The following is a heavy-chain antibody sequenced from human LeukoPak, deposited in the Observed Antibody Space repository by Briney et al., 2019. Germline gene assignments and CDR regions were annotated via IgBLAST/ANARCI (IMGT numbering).Heavy chain of an antibody. D-gene: IGHD6-6*01. J-gene: IGHJ4*02. V-gene: IGHV4-39*01. CDR1: GGSISSSSYY. CDR3: ARHPLLSSIAARPDY. CDR2: IYYSGST. Sequence: KASETLSLTCTVSGGSISSSSYYWGWIRQPPGKGLEWIGSIYYSGSTYYNPSLKSRVTISVDTSKNQFSLKLSSVTAADTAVYYCARHPLLSSIAARPDYWGQGTLVTVSS.